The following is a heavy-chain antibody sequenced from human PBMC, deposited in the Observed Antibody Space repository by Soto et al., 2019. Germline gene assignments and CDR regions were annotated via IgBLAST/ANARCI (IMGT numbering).Heavy chain of an antibody. CDR3: ARVSTDTAMVTVFDY. CDR1: GYTFTSYG. V-gene: IGHV1-18*01. D-gene: IGHD5-18*01. J-gene: IGHJ4*02. CDR2: ISAYNGNT. Sequence: ASVKVSCKASGYTFTSYGISWVRQAPGQGLEWMGWISAYNGNTNYAQKLQGRVTITADESTSTAYMELSSLRSEDTAVYYCARVSTDTAMVTVFDYWGQGTLVTVSS.